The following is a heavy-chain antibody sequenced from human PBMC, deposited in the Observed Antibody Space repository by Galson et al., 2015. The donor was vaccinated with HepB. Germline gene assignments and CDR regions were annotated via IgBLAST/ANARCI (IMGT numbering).Heavy chain of an antibody. V-gene: IGHV3-30*04. CDR3: AREALFNWYFDL. J-gene: IGHJ2*01. Sequence: SLRLSCAASGFTFSSYAMHWVRQAPGKGLEWVAVISYDGSNKYYADSVKGRFTISRDNSKNTLYLQMNSLRAEDTAVYYCAREALFNWYFDLWGRGTLVTVSS. CDR1: GFTFSSYA. D-gene: IGHD3-10*02. CDR2: ISYDGSNK.